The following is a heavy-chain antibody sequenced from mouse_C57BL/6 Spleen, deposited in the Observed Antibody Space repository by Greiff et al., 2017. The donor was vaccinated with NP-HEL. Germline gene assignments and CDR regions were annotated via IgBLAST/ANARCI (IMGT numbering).Heavy chain of an antibody. CDR2: IYPGSGST. D-gene: IGHD1-1*01. Sequence: QVQLQQPGAELVKPGASVKMSCKASGYTFTSYWITWVKQRPGQGLEWIGDIYPGSGSTNYNEKFKSKATLTVDTSSSTAYMQLSSLTSEDSAVYYCARSGYYGSSYDEDYFDYWGQGTTLTVSS. CDR3: ARSGYYGSSYDEDYFDY. CDR1: GYTFTSYW. V-gene: IGHV1-55*01. J-gene: IGHJ2*01.